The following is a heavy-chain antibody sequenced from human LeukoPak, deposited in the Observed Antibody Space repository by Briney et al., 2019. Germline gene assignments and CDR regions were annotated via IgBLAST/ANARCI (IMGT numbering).Heavy chain of an antibody. CDR1: GGSFSGYY. CDR2: INHSGST. CDR3: ARGRTIFGVVRSTYYMDV. Sequence: PSETLSLTCAVYGGSFSGYYWSWIRQPPGKGLEWIGEINHSGSTNYKPSLKSRVTISVDTSKNQFSLKLSSVTAADTAVYYCARGRTIFGVVRSTYYMDVWGEGTTVTVSS. V-gene: IGHV4-34*01. D-gene: IGHD3-3*01. J-gene: IGHJ6*03.